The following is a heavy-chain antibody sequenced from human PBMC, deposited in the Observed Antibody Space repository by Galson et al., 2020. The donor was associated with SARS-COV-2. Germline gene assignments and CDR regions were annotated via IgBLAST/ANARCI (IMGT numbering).Heavy chain of an antibody. CDR2: IYYSGST. D-gene: IGHD3-22*01. CDR1: GGSISSSSYY. V-gene: IGHV4-39*01. J-gene: IGHJ3*02. Sequence: SETLSLTCTVSGGSISSSSYYWGWIRQPPGKGLEWIGSIYYSGSTYYNPSLKSRVTISVDTSKNQFSLKLSSVTAADTAVYYCARLSYYYDSSYAFEIWGQGTMVTVSS. CDR3: ARLSYYYDSSYAFEI.